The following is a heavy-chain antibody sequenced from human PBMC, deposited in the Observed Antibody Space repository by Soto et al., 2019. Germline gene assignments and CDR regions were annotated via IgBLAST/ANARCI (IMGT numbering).Heavy chain of an antibody. CDR3: ARGDYHDNSGPFSDAFDV. CDR1: GGTFSSYW. J-gene: IGHJ3*01. D-gene: IGHD3-22*01. Sequence: GGSLRLSCAASGGTFSSYWMSWVRQAPGKGLEWVANIKQDGSKKWYGDSVKGRFTISRDNTKNSLYLQMNSLRAEDTAVYYCARGDYHDNSGPFSDAFDVWGQGTMVTVSS. CDR2: IKQDGSKK. V-gene: IGHV3-7*04.